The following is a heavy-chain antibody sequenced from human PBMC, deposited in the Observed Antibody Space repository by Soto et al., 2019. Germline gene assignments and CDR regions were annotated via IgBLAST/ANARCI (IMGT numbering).Heavy chain of an antibody. D-gene: IGHD1-7*01. V-gene: IGHV4-31*03. CDR2: IYYDGST. CDR1: SGSMNSGGHY. CDR3: ASFSHWATTFDY. Sequence: YGTCTLSSGSMNSGGHYGNWIQQHPGKDLEWIGYIYYDGSTYSNPSLQTRITISPDTTKNQSSLNLSPVADADTAVSFCASFSHWATTFDYSGQGTLVTVSS. J-gene: IGHJ4*02.